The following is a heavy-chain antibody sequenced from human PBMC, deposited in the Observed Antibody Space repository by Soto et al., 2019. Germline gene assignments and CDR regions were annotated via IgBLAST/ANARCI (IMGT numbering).Heavy chain of an antibody. CDR3: AKDSRIVVVTAPYDY. CDR2: RSYDGSNK. V-gene: IGHV3-30*18. CDR1: GFTFSSYG. Sequence: QVQLVESGGGVVQPGRSLRLSCAASGFTFSSYGMHWVRQAPGKGLEWVAVRSYDGSNKYYADSVKGRFTISRDNSKNTLYLQMNSLRAEDTAVYYCAKDSRIVVVTAPYDYWGQGTLVTVSS. D-gene: IGHD2-21*02. J-gene: IGHJ4*02.